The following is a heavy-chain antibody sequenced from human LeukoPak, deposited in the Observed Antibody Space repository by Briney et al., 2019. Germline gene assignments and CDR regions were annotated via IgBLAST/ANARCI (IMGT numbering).Heavy chain of an antibody. J-gene: IGHJ3*02. D-gene: IGHD3-3*01. CDR1: GFTFSSYA. CDR2: ISGSGGST. CDR3: AKDSTYYDFWSGYYGTDAFDI. V-gene: IGHV3-23*01. Sequence: PGGSLRLSCAASGFTFSSYAMSWVRQAPGKGLEWVSAISGSGGSTYYADSVKGRFTISRDNSKNMLYLQMNSLRAEDTAVYYCAKDSTYYDFWSGYYGTDAFDIWGQGTMVTVSS.